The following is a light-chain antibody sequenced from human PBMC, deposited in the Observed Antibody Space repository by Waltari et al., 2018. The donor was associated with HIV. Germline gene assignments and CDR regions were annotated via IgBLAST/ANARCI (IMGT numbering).Light chain of an antibody. CDR2: EVS. CDR1: SSDVGGYSY. Sequence: QSALTPPASVSGSPGQSTTISCTGTSSDVGGYSYVSWYQQHPGKAPKLMIYEVSNRPSGVSNRFSGSKSGNTASMTISGLQAEDEADYYCSSYTTSSSLLFGGGTKLTVL. V-gene: IGLV2-14*01. J-gene: IGLJ2*01. CDR3: SSYTTSSSLL.